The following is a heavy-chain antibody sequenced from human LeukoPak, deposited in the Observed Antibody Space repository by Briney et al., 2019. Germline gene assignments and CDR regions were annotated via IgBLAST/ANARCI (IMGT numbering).Heavy chain of an antibody. CDR1: GGSFSGYY. J-gene: IGHJ3*02. CDR2: INHSGST. CDR3: ARARGYCTNGVCYTGAFDI. Sequence: PSETLSLSCAVYGGSFSGYYWSWIRQPPGKGLEWIGEINHSGSTNYNTSLKSRVTISVDTSQNQFSLKLSSVTAADTAVYYCARARGYCTNGVCYTGAFDIWGQGTMVTVSS. V-gene: IGHV4-34*01. D-gene: IGHD2-8*01.